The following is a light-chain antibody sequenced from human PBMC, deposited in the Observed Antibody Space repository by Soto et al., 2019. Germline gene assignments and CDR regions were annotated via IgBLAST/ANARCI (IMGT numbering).Light chain of an antibody. V-gene: IGLV2-11*01. Sequence: QSALTQPRSVSGSPGQSVTISCTGTSSDVGAYNYVSWYQQQPGKAPKLMIYDVSQRPSGVPDRVSGSKSGNTASLTISGLQTEDEADYYCCSYAGDYTLVFGGGTKLTVL. CDR1: SSDVGAYNY. CDR3: CSYAGDYTLV. J-gene: IGLJ3*02. CDR2: DVS.